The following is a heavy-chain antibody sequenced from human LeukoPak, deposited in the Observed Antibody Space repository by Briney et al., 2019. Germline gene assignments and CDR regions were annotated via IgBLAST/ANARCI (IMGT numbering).Heavy chain of an antibody. CDR1: GFIFASYA. CDR2: ISAGSSNT. CDR3: ARDAVQAGTPFYFDF. D-gene: IGHD2-15*01. J-gene: IGHJ4*02. Sequence: PGGPRRLSCPASGFIFASYARNWVRQAPGKGLQGVSYISAGSSNTFYADSVKGRFTISRDDADNSLHLQMNSLSAEDTAVYYCARDAVQAGTPFYFDFWGQGALVTVSS. V-gene: IGHV3-48*01.